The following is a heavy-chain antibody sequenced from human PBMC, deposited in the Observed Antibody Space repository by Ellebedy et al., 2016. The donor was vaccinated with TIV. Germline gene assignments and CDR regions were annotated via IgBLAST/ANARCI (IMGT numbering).Heavy chain of an antibody. CDR1: GDSISSSNW. V-gene: IGHV4-4*02. Sequence: SETLSLXXAVSGDSISSSNWWSWVRQTPGKGLEWIGEIFHSGRTNYSPSLKSRVTMSIDKSKNQFSLELTSVTAADTAVYYCARELSGNFFDFWGQGTLVTVSS. D-gene: IGHD1-26*01. CDR3: ARELSGNFFDF. CDR2: IFHSGRT. J-gene: IGHJ4*02.